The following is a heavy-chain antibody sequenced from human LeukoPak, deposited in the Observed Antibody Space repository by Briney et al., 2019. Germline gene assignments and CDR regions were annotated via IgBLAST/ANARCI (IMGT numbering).Heavy chain of an antibody. CDR1: GYTFTGYY. V-gene: IGHV1-2*02. D-gene: IGHD3-22*01. J-gene: IGHJ4*02. Sequence: ASVKVSCKACGYTFTGYYMHWVRQAPGQGLEWMGWINPNSGGTNYAQKFQGRVTMTRDTSISTAYMELSRLRSDDTAVYYCARAGDYYDSSGYYSYWGQGTLVTVSS. CDR2: INPNSGGT. CDR3: ARAGDYYDSSGYYSY.